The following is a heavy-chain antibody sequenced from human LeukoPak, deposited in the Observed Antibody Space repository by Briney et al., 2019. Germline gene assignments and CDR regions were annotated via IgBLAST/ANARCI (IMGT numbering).Heavy chain of an antibody. V-gene: IGHV1-18*01. Sequence: GASVKVSCKASGYTFTSYGISWVRQAPGQGLEWRGWISAYNGNTNYAQKLKGRVTMTTDTSTSTAYMELRSLRSDDTAVYYCARSTVTIPNWFDPWGQGTLVTVSS. CDR1: GYTFTSYG. J-gene: IGHJ5*02. CDR2: ISAYNGNT. D-gene: IGHD4-17*01. CDR3: ARSTVTIPNWFDP.